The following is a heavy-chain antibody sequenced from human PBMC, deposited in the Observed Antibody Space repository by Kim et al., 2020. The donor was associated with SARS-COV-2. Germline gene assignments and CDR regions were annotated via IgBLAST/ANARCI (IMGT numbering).Heavy chain of an antibody. Sequence: GGSLRLSCAASGFTVSSNYMSWVRQAPGKGLEWVSVIYSGGSTYYADSVKCRFTISRDNSKNTLYLQMNSLRAEDTAVYYCAREEVGATIDYWGQGTLVTVSS. V-gene: IGHV3-66*01. CDR2: IYSGGST. D-gene: IGHD1-26*01. CDR3: AREEVGATIDY. J-gene: IGHJ4*02. CDR1: GFTVSSNY.